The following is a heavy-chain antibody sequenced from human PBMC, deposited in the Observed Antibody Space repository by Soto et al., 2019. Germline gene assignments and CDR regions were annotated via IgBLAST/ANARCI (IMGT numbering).Heavy chain of an antibody. CDR2: ISDRGDTT. CDR3: ARASGESYPGSRVFDS. J-gene: IGHJ4*02. V-gene: IGHV3-23*01. Sequence: EVQLLESGGGLVQPGGSLRLSCAASGFTISSNAMYWVRQAPGKGLEWVSGISDRGDTTHYADSVKGRFTISRDTSKNTLYLQMNSLRAEDTAIYYCARASGESYPGSRVFDSWGQGTRVTVSS. CDR1: GFTISSNA. D-gene: IGHD3-10*01.